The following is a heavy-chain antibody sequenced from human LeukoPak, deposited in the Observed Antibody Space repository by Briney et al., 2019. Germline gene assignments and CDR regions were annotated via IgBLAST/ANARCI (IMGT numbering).Heavy chain of an antibody. CDR1: GGSISSNY. J-gene: IGHJ3*02. CDR3: ARDRPRSDVFDI. Sequence: PSETLSLACTVSGGSISSNYRSWIRQPAGKGLEWIGRIYTSGSNNYNPSLKSRVTMSVDTSTNQFSLNLTAVAAADPAVYYCARDRPRSDVFDIWGQGTMVTVSS. CDR2: IYTSGSN. V-gene: IGHV4-4*07.